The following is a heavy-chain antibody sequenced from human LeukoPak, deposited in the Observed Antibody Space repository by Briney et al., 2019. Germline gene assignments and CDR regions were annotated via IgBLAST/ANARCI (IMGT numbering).Heavy chain of an antibody. V-gene: IGHV1-69*04. CDR1: GGTFSSYA. Sequence: SVKVSCEASGGTFSSYAISWVRQAPGQGLEWMGRIIPILGIANYAQKFQGRVTITADKSTSTAYMELSSLRSEDTAVYYCARVEQMATHYWYFDLWGRGTLVTVSS. CDR3: ARVEQMATHYWYFDL. CDR2: IIPILGIA. J-gene: IGHJ2*01. D-gene: IGHD5-24*01.